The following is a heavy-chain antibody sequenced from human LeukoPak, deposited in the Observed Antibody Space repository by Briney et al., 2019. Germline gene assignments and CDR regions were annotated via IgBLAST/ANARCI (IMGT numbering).Heavy chain of an antibody. D-gene: IGHD6-13*01. V-gene: IGHV3-21*01. CDR3: ARSRGPYSSSWYGAFDI. Sequence: GGSLRLSCAASGFTFSSYSMNWVRQAPGKGLEWVSSISSSSSYIYYADSVKGRFTISRDNAKNSLYLQMNSLRAEDSAVYYCARSRGPYSSSWYGAFDIWGQGTMVTVSS. CDR1: GFTFSSYS. J-gene: IGHJ3*02. CDR2: ISSSSSYI.